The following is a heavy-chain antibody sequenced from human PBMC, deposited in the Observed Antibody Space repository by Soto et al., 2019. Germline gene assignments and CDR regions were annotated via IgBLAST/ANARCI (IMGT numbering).Heavy chain of an antibody. CDR3: ARNRDYGSGSYDFGY. CDR1: GFTFSDYA. J-gene: IGHJ4*02. D-gene: IGHD3-10*01. CDR2: ISGSGGST. Sequence: GGSLRLSCAASGFTFSDYAMTWVRQAPGKGLEWVSAISGSGGSTSYADSVKGRFTISRDNAKNSLYLQMNSLRAEDTAVYYCARNRDYGSGSYDFGYWGQGTLVTVSS. V-gene: IGHV3-23*01.